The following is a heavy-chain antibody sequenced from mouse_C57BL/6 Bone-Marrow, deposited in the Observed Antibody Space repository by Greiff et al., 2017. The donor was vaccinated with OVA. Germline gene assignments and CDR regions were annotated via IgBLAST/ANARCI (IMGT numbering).Heavy chain of an antibody. CDR2: ISGGGGNT. CDR3: ARDGYYPYYFDY. D-gene: IGHD2-3*01. Sequence: EVQLVESGGGLVKPGGSLKLSCAASGFTFSSYTMSWVRQTPVKRLEWVATISGGGGNTYYPDSVKGRFTISRDNAKNTLYLQMSRLRSEDTALYYCARDGYYPYYFDYWGQGTSLTVSS. CDR1: GFTFSSYT. V-gene: IGHV5-9*01. J-gene: IGHJ2*03.